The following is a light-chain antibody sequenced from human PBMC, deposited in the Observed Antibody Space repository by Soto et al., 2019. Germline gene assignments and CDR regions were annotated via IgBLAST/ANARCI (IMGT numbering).Light chain of an antibody. CDR3: QQYNSYPIT. J-gene: IGKJ5*01. CDR2: KAS. CDR1: QSISTW. V-gene: IGKV1-5*03. Sequence: DIQMTQSPSTLSASIGDRVTITCRASQSISTWLAWYQQKSGKAPKLLIYKASSLGSGVPARFSGFGSETEFTLTITSLLPDDVASYYCQQYNSYPITFGQGTRLEIK.